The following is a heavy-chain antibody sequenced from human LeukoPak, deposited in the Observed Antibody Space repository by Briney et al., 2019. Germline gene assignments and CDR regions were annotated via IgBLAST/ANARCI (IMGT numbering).Heavy chain of an antibody. J-gene: IGHJ5*02. CDR3: ARTPSYLSGSYQTAEFDP. D-gene: IGHD1-26*01. CDR1: GYTFTSYY. Sequence: ASVKVSCKASGYTFTSYYMHWVRQAPGQGLEWMGIINPSGGSTSYAQKFQGRVTMIRDTSTSTVYMELSSLRSEDTAVYYCARTPSYLSGSYQTAEFDPWGQGTLVTVSS. V-gene: IGHV1-46*01. CDR2: INPSGGST.